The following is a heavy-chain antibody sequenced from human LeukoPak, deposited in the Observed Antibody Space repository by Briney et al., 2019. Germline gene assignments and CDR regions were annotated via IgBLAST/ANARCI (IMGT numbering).Heavy chain of an antibody. CDR2: IYYSGST. CDR1: GGSISSHY. J-gene: IGHJ4*02. Sequence: SETLSLTCTVSGGSISSHYWSWIRQPPGKGLEWIGYIYYSGSTNYNPSLKSRVTISVDTSKNQFSLKLSSVTATDTAVYYCARERTGYFDYWGQGTLVTVSS. V-gene: IGHV4-59*11. CDR3: ARERTGYFDY. D-gene: IGHD1-1*01.